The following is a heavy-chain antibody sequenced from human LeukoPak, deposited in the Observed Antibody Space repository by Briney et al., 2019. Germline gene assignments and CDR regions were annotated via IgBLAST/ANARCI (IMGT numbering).Heavy chain of an antibody. CDR3: AKGAHLISSSSVYFDY. CDR2: ISGSGGST. D-gene: IGHD6-6*01. V-gene: IGHV3-23*01. CDR1: GFTLSSYA. Sequence: PGGSLRLSCAASGFTLSSYAMSWVRQAPGKGLEWVSAISGSGGSTYYADSVKGRFTISRDNSKNTLYLQMNSLRAEDTAVYYCAKGAHLISSSSVYFDYWGQGTLVTVSS. J-gene: IGHJ4*02.